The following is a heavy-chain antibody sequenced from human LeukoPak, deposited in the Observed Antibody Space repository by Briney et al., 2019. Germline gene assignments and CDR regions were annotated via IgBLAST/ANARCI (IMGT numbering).Heavy chain of an antibody. Sequence: GGSLRLSCAASGFIFSRYSMNWVRQAPGKGLEWVASMSVGSGMIYYAESVRGRFTVSRDNAKNSLYLQMKSLRADDTAVYFCAREFEGTASGAGYWGQGTLVTVSS. CDR1: GFIFSRYS. CDR3: AREFEGTASGAGY. J-gene: IGHJ4*02. CDR2: MSVGSGMI. D-gene: IGHD3-16*01. V-gene: IGHV3-21*01.